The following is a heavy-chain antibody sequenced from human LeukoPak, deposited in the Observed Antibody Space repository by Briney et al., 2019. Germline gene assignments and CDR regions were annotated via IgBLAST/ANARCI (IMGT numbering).Heavy chain of an antibody. CDR1: GLTVSSNY. CDR2: IYSGGST. V-gene: IGHV3-53*01. D-gene: IGHD3-16*01. CDR3: ARGPLGGRYCDY. J-gene: IGHJ4*02. Sequence: PGGSLRLSCAASGLTVSSNYMSWVRQAPGKGLEWVSVIYSGGSTYYADSVKGRFTISRDNSKNTLYLQMNSLRAEDTAVYYCARGPLGGRYCDYWGQGTLVTVSS.